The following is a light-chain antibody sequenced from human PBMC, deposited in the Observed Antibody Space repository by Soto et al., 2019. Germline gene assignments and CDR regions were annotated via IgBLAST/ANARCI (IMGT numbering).Light chain of an antibody. CDR1: QSALYSSNNKNY. Sequence: DIVLTQSPDSLPVSLGARATINCKSSQSALYSSNNKNYLAWYQQKPGQPPKLLIYWASTRESGVPDRFSGSGSGTDFTLTISSLQAEDVAVYYCQQYYSSPYTFGQGTKLEIK. V-gene: IGKV4-1*01. CDR3: QQYYSSPYT. CDR2: WAS. J-gene: IGKJ2*01.